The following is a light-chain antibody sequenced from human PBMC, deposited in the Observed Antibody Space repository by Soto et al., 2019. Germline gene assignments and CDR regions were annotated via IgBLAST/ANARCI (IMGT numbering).Light chain of an antibody. CDR1: SSDVGGYNY. CDR2: EVS. J-gene: IGLJ3*02. V-gene: IGLV2-14*01. Sequence: QSVLTQPASVSWSPGQSITISCTGTSSDVGGYNYVSWYLQHPGKAPKLMIYEVSNRPSGVSNRFSGSKSGNTASLTISGLQAEDEADYYCSSYTSSSTWVFGGGTKVTVL. CDR3: SSYTSSSTWV.